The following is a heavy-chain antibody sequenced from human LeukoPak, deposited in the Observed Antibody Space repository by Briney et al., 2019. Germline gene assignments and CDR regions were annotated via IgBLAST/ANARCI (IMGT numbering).Heavy chain of an antibody. D-gene: IGHD1-26*01. J-gene: IGHJ6*03. CDR3: ARDLWELPPRGVFYYYYMDV. CDR1: GFTFSSYA. V-gene: IGHV3-30-3*01. Sequence: TGRSLRLSCAASGFTFSSYAMHWVRQAPGKGLEWVAVISYDGSNKYYADSVKGRFTISRDNSKNTLYLQMNSLRAEDTAVYYCARDLWELPPRGVFYYYYMDVWGKGTTVTVSS. CDR2: ISYDGSNK.